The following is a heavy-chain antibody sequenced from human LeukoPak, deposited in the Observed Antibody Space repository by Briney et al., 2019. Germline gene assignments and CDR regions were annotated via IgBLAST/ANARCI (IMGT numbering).Heavy chain of an antibody. J-gene: IGHJ3*02. D-gene: IGHD1-26*01. CDR3: ARPRGGSYTDAFDI. Sequence: PSETLSLTCTVSGGSISSSSYYWGWIRQPPGKGLEWIGSIYYSGSTYYNPSLKSRVTISVDTSKNQFSLRLSSVTAADTAVYYCARPRGGSYTDAFDIWGQGTMVAVSS. V-gene: IGHV4-39*07. CDR1: GGSISSSSYY. CDR2: IYYSGST.